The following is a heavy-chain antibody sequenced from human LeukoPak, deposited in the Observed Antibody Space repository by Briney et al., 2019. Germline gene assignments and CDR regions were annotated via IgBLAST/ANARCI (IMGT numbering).Heavy chain of an antibody. CDR2: INHSGST. CDR1: GGSFSGYY. Sequence: SETLSLTCAVYGGSFSGYYWSWIRQPPGKGLEWIGEINHSGSTNYNPSLKSRVTISVDTSKNQFSLKLSSVTAADTAVYYCARESYYDSVYWGQGTLVTVSS. J-gene: IGHJ4*02. D-gene: IGHD3-22*01. V-gene: IGHV4-34*01. CDR3: ARESYYDSVY.